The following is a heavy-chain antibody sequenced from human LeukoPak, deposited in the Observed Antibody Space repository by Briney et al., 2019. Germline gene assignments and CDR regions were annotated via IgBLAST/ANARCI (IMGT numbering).Heavy chain of an antibody. CDR1: GFTFSSYG. Sequence: DPGGSLRLSCAASGFTFSSYGMHWVRQAPGEGLEWVAVIWYDGSNKYYADSVKGRFTISRDNSKNTLYLQMNSLRAEDTAVYYCARGRPVTGRGYYYYGMDVWGQGTTVTVSS. D-gene: IGHD2-21*02. CDR2: IWYDGSNK. V-gene: IGHV3-33*01. J-gene: IGHJ6*02. CDR3: ARGRPVTGRGYYYYGMDV.